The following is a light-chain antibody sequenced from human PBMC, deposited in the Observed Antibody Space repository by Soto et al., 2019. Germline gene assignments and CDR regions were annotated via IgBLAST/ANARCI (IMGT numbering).Light chain of an antibody. CDR2: GAS. J-gene: IGKJ3*01. CDR1: QSVRSN. Sequence: EIVLTQSPATLSVSPGERATLSCRASQSVRSNLAWYQQKPGQAPRLLMYGASTKATDIPDRLSGSGSATEFTLIISSLQYEDFAVYYFQQYNNWPPGFTFGPGTKVDIK. V-gene: IGKV3-15*01. CDR3: QQYNNWPPGFT.